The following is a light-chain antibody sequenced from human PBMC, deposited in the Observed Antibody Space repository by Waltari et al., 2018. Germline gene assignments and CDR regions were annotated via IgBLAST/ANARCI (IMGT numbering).Light chain of an antibody. Sequence: DIQMTQSPATLSASVGERVTITCRASQSISTWLAWYQQKPGKAPKLLIYAASHLESGVPSRFSGSGSGTEFTLTISSLQPDDFATYYCQQYNDYLGTFGPGTKVEI. V-gene: IGKV1-5*03. CDR3: QQYNDYLGT. CDR1: QSISTW. CDR2: AAS. J-gene: IGKJ1*01.